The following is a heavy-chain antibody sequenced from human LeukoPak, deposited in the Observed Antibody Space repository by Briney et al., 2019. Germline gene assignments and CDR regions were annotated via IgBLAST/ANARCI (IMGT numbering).Heavy chain of an antibody. Sequence: PSETLSLTCTVSGGSISSSSYYWGWIRQPPGKGLEWIGYIYYSGSTNYNPSLKSRVTISVDTSKNQFSLKLSSVTAADTAVYYCARDSVVAGNNWFDHWGQGTLVTVSS. CDR2: IYYSGST. V-gene: IGHV4-61*01. CDR1: GGSISSSSYY. D-gene: IGHD6-19*01. CDR3: ARDSVVAGNNWFDH. J-gene: IGHJ5*02.